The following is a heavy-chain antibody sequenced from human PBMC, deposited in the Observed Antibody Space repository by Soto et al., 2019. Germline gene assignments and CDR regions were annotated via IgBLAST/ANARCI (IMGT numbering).Heavy chain of an antibody. D-gene: IGHD2-15*01. J-gene: IGHJ6*02. Sequence: GGSLRLSCAASGFTFSSYGMHWVRQAPGKGLEWVAVISYDGSNKYYADSVKGRFTISRDNSKNTLYLQMNSLRTEDTAVYYCAKDSMVVAATPTFTYYYGMDVSGQGTTVTVSS. V-gene: IGHV3-30*18. CDR3: AKDSMVVAATPTFTYYYGMDV. CDR1: GFTFSSYG. CDR2: ISYDGSNK.